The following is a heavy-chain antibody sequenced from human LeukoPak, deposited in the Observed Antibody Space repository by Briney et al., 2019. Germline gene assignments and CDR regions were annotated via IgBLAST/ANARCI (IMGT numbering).Heavy chain of an antibody. Sequence: SETLSLTCTVSGASVRNEYWSWIRQPPGKGLEWIGYIHYSGSSNYHPSLGSRVTISLDTSQNQFSLKLKSVTAADTGMYHCARYDRGLFFFDDWGQGTLVTVSS. J-gene: IGHJ4*02. CDR1: GASVRNEY. CDR2: IHYSGSS. D-gene: IGHD1-14*01. CDR3: ARYDRGLFFFDD. V-gene: IGHV4-59*08.